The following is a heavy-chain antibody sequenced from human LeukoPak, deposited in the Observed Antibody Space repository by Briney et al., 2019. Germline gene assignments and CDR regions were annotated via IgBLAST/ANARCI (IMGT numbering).Heavy chain of an antibody. D-gene: IGHD2-2*01. Sequence: PSETLSLTCTVSGGSINNSYWSWIRQPPGKGLEWIGYIYYSGSTQYNPSLKSRVTISVDTSKNQFSLKLTSVTAADTAGYYCARGEGRVAAANYWGQGTPVTVSS. CDR1: GGSINNSY. V-gene: IGHV4-59*01. CDR3: ARGEGRVAAANY. CDR2: IYYSGST. J-gene: IGHJ4*02.